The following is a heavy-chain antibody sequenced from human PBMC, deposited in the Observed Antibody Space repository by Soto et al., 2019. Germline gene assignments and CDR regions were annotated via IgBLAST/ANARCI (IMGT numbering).Heavy chain of an antibody. CDR1: GFTFGDVW. Sequence: PGGSLRLSCAASGFTFGDVWMNWVRQAPGKGLEWVANIKEDGSEKYFLDSVKGRFTISRDNAKNSLYLQINSLRAEDTGVYYCARDLGRTAAGYYYYDAMDVWGQGTTVTVSS. D-gene: IGHD2-2*01. V-gene: IGHV3-7*01. CDR3: ARDLGRTAAGYYYYDAMDV. J-gene: IGHJ6*02. CDR2: IKEDGSEK.